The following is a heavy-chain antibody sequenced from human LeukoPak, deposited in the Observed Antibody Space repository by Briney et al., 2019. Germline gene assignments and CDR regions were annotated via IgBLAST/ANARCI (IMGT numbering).Heavy chain of an antibody. CDR2: FDPEDGET. CDR1: GYTLTELS. J-gene: IGHJ5*02. CDR3: AAQGVGAIRLYGNWFDP. V-gene: IGHV1-24*01. Sequence: ASVKVSCKVSGYTLTELSMHWVRQAPGKGLEWMGGFDPEDGETIYTQKFQGRVTMTEDTSTDTAYMELSSLRSEDTAVYYCAAQGVGAIRLYGNWFDPWGQGTLVTVSS. D-gene: IGHD3-10*01.